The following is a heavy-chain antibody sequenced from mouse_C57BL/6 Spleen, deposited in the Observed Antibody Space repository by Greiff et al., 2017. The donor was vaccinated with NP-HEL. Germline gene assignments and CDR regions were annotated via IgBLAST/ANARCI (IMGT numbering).Heavy chain of an antibody. V-gene: IGHV14-1*01. J-gene: IGHJ2*01. Sequence: EVQLQQSGAELVRPGASVKLSCTASGFNIKDYYMHWVKQRPEQGLEWIGRIDPEDGDTEYAPKFQGKATMTADTSSNTAYLQLSSLTSEDTAVYYCTFYYYGSSSLFDYWGQGTTLTVSS. CDR3: TFYYYGSSSLFDY. D-gene: IGHD1-1*01. CDR2: IDPEDGDT. CDR1: GFNIKDYY.